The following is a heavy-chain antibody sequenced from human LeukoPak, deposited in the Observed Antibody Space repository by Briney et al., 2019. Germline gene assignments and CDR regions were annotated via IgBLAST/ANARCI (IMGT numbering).Heavy chain of an antibody. J-gene: IGHJ6*03. CDR1: GGSIRSSSYY. Sequence: SETLSLTCTVSGGSIRSSSYYWGWIRQPPGKGLEWIGSIYYSGSTYYNPSLKSRVTISVDTSKNQFSLKLSSVTAADTAVYYCARRKGAYSYYYYYMDVWGKGTPVTVSS. CDR2: IYYSGST. CDR3: ARRKGAYSYYYYYMDV. V-gene: IGHV4-39*01. D-gene: IGHD4/OR15-4a*01.